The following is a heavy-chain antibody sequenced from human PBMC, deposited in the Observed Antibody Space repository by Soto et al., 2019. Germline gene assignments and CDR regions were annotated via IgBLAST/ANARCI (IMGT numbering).Heavy chain of an antibody. D-gene: IGHD2-21*02. Sequence: EVQLVESGGGLVQPGGSLRLSCAASGFTVSSNYMSWVRQAPGKGLEWVSVIYSGGSTYYADFSKGRFTISRDDSKNTLDLKMRNRRAVDAGLYSCAKDKTACDWEDVWRKGNRVNASS. V-gene: IGHV3-66*01. CDR3: AKDKTACDWEDV. CDR2: IYSGGST. CDR1: GFTVSSNY. J-gene: IGHJ6*01.